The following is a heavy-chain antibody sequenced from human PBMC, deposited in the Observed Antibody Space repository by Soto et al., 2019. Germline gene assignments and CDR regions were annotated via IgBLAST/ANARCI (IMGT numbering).Heavy chain of an antibody. J-gene: IGHJ4*02. Sequence: SETLSLTCTVSGGSISSSSYYWSWIRQPPGKGLEWIGYIYYSGSTNYNPSLKSRVTISVDTSKNQFSLKLSSVTAADTAVYYCARQPVREWELLYYFDHWGQGTLVTVSS. CDR1: GGSISSSSYY. D-gene: IGHD1-26*01. V-gene: IGHV4-61*05. CDR2: IYYSGST. CDR3: ARQPVREWELLYYFDH.